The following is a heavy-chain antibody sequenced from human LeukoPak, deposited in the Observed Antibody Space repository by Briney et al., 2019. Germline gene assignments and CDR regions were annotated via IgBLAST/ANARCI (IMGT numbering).Heavy chain of an antibody. J-gene: IGHJ6*02. CDR3: ARHVRGDALDV. V-gene: IGHV5-51*01. CDR1: GYSFNNYW. CDR2: IYPGDSDT. Sequence: GESLKISCEGSGYSFNNYWIVWVRQMPGKGLEWMGIIYPGDSDTRYSPSFKGQVTISADKSISTAYLQWSSLKASDTAIYYCARHVRGDALDVWGQGTTVTVSS. D-gene: IGHD3-16*01.